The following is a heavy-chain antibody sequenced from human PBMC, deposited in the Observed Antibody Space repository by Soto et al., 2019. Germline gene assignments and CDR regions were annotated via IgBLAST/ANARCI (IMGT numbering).Heavy chain of an antibody. CDR2: ISYDGSNK. CDR3: AKDLGSSSLDP. CDR1: GFTFSSYG. V-gene: IGHV3-30*18. Sequence: QVQLVESGGGVVQPGRSLRLSCAASGFTFSSYGMHWVRQAPGKGLEWVAVISYDGSNKYYADSVKGRFTISRDNSKNTLFLQMNSLRAEDTAVYYCAKDLGSSSLDPWGQGTLVTVFS. D-gene: IGHD6-6*01. J-gene: IGHJ5*02.